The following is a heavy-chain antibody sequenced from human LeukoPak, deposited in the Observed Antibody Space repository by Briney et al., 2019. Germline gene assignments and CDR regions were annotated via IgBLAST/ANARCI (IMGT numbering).Heavy chain of an antibody. Sequence: ASVKVSCKASGSTFTSNFLHWVRQAPGQGLEWMGIINPSGGSTSCAQKFQGRVTMTSDTSTSTVYMELSSLRSEDTAVYYCASDSSKSPLADPWGQGTLVTVSS. CDR1: GSTFTSNF. CDR3: ASDSSKSPLADP. V-gene: IGHV1-46*01. CDR2: INPSGGST. J-gene: IGHJ5*02. D-gene: IGHD2-2*01.